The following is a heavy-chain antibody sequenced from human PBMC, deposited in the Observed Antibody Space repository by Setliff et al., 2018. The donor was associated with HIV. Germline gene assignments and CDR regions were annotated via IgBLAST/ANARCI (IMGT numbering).Heavy chain of an antibody. Sequence: SLRLSCAVSGFMFSNYAMNWVRQGPGRELEWVSAIRGNGVDRFYTDSVRGRFTISRDNSKNTLYLQMSSLRADDTAIYYCARDDGRSLFLDYWGQGTLVTVSS. CDR3: ARDDGRSLFLDY. J-gene: IGHJ4*02. V-gene: IGHV3-23*01. CDR2: IRGNGVDR. D-gene: IGHD1-26*01. CDR1: GFMFSNYA.